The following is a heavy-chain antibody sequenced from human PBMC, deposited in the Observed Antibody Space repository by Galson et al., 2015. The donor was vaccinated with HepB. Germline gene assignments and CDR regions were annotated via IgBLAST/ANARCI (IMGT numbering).Heavy chain of an antibody. CDR2: FDPEDGET. CDR1: GYTLTELS. CDR3: ATMSDSSGYSFDP. D-gene: IGHD3-22*01. J-gene: IGHJ5*02. Sequence: SVKVSCKVSGYTLTELSMHWVRQAPGKGLEWMGGFDPEDGETIYAQKFQGRVTMTEDTSTDTAYMELSSLRSEDTAVYYCATMSDSSGYSFDPWGQGTLVTVSS. V-gene: IGHV1-24*01.